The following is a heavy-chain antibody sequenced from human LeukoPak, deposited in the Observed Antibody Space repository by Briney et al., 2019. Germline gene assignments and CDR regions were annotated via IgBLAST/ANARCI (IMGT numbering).Heavy chain of an antibody. CDR3: ARDGPYYYDSSTGDY. CDR2: IYSGGST. CDR1: GFTVSSNY. Sequence: HGGSLRLSCAASGFTVSSNYMSWVRQAPGKGLEWVSVIYSGGSTYYADSVKGRFTISRDNSKNTLYLQMNSLRAEDTAVYYCARDGPYYYDSSTGDYWGQGTLVTVSS. D-gene: IGHD3-22*01. J-gene: IGHJ4*02. V-gene: IGHV3-66*01.